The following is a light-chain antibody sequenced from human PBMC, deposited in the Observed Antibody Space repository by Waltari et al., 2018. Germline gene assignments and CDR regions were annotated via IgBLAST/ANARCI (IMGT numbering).Light chain of an antibody. CDR3: MQSLQTPYT. Sequence: DIVMTQSPLSMLVTPGEPASLYCRSSQSLQHSNGYNYLEWYLQKPGQAPQLMIYLGSNRASGVPDRFSGSESGTDFTLKISRVEAEDVGAYYCMQSLQTPYTFGQGTKLEIK. J-gene: IGKJ2*01. CDR1: QSLQHSNGYNY. CDR2: LGS. V-gene: IGKV2-28*01.